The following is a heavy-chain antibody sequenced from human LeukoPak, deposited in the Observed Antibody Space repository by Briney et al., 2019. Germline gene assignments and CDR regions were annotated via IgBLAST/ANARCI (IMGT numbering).Heavy chain of an antibody. CDR3: AAVPLTYYGDYYYYGMDV. Sequence: GASVKVSCKVSRVTFIGSAVQWVRQARGLEWIGWIVVGSGNTNYAQKFQERVTFTRDMSTSTAYMELSSLRSEDTAVYYCAAVPLTYYGDYYYYGMDVWGQGTTVTVSS. CDR2: IVVGSGNT. CDR1: RVTFIGSA. D-gene: IGHD3-22*01. J-gene: IGHJ6*02. V-gene: IGHV1-58*01.